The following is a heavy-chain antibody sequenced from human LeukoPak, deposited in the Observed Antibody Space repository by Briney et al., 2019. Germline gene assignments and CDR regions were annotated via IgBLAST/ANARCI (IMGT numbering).Heavy chain of an antibody. D-gene: IGHD5-18*01. CDR2: ISDSGGTT. Sequence: GGSLRLSCVASGFTFSNLAMGWVRQAPGKGLEWVSVISDSGGTTYYADSVKGRFTISRDNSRNTLYLQMSSLRGEDTAVYYCAKDHLAGYSYGGYYFDYWGQGTLVTVSS. CDR3: AKDHLAGYSYGGYYFDY. J-gene: IGHJ4*02. V-gene: IGHV3-23*01. CDR1: GFTFSNLA.